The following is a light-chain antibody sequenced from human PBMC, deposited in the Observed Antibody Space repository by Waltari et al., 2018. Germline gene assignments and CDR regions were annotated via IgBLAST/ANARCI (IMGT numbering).Light chain of an antibody. J-gene: IGLJ2*01. CDR1: SSDVGSYNL. CDR3: CSYAGSSVV. CDR2: EVS. Sequence: QSALTQPASVSGSPGQSITISRHGTSSDVGSYNLVSWYQPHPGTPPKLMLNEVSKRPAWGSARFSGSQPGNTASLTISGPQAEDEADYYCCSYAGSSVVFGGGTKLTVL. V-gene: IGLV2-23*02.